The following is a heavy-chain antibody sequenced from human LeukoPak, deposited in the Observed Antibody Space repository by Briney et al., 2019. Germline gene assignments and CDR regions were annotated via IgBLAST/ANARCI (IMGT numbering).Heavy chain of an antibody. CDR3: ARGGLSSRIDY. Sequence: ASVKVSCKASGFTFSSYGFSWVRQAPGQGLEWMGWISAYNGNTNYAQKPQGRVTMTTDTSTSTAYTELRSLRSDDTAVYYCARGGLSSRIDYWGQGTLVTVSS. CDR1: GFTFSSYG. J-gene: IGHJ4*02. CDR2: ISAYNGNT. D-gene: IGHD2-2*01. V-gene: IGHV1-18*01.